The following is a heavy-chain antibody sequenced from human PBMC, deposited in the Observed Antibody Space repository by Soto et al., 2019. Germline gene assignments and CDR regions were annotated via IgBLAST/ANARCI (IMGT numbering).Heavy chain of an antibody. D-gene: IGHD1-1*01. V-gene: IGHV3-33*01. CDR3: ARDRQLEPALTNYYYYIDV. J-gene: IGHJ6*03. Sequence: QVQLVESGGGVVQPGRSLRLSCAASGFTFSSYGMHWVRQAPGKGLEWVAVIWYDGSNKYYADSVKGRFTISRDNSKNTLYLQMNSLRAEDTAVYYCARDRQLEPALTNYYYYIDVWGKGTTVTVSS. CDR1: GFTFSSYG. CDR2: IWYDGSNK.